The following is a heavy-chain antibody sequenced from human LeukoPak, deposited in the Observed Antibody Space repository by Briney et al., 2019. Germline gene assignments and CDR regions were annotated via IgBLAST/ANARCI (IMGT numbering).Heavy chain of an antibody. V-gene: IGHV3-66*01. CDR3: AKAPAMIVVVSKHFDY. CDR2: IYSGGST. Sequence: PGGSLRLSCAASEFSVGSNYMTWVRQAPGKGLEWVSLIYSGGSTYYADSVKGRFTISRDNSKNTLYLQMNSLRAEDTAVYYCAKAPAMIVVVSKHFDYWGQGTLVTVSS. CDR1: EFSVGSNY. J-gene: IGHJ4*02. D-gene: IGHD3-22*01.